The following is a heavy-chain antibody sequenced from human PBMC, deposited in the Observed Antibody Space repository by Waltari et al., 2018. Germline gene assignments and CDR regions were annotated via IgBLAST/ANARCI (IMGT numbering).Heavy chain of an antibody. D-gene: IGHD2-2*02. Sequence: QVQLQQWGAGLLKPSETLSLTCAVYGGYFSGYYWSWIRQPPGKGLAWIGEINHSGSTNYNPSLKSRVTISVDTSKNQFSLKLSSVTAADTAVYYCARGRRYCSSTSCYRRYYYYMDVWGKGTTVTISS. CDR2: INHSGST. CDR1: GGYFSGYY. J-gene: IGHJ6*03. CDR3: ARGRRYCSSTSCYRRYYYYMDV. V-gene: IGHV4-34*01.